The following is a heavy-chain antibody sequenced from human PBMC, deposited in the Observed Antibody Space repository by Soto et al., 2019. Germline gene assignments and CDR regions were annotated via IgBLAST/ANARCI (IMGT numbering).Heavy chain of an antibody. V-gene: IGHV1-69*01. Sequence: QVQLVQSGAEVKKPGSSVKVLCKASGGSFSSDAISWVRLAPGQGLEWMGGIIPISDTPNYAQKFQGRLTSSADESTSTAYMELNSLRSEVTSVYYCSKSDYYYGSGYPYWFDYWGQGTLVTVSS. D-gene: IGHD3-22*01. J-gene: IGHJ4*02. CDR2: IIPISDTP. CDR3: SKSDYYYGSGYPYWFDY. CDR1: GGSFSSDA.